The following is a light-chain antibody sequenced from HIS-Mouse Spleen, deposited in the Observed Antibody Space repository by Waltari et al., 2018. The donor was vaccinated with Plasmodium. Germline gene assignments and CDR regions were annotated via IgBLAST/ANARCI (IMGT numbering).Light chain of an antibody. J-gene: IGKJ2*01. V-gene: IGKV3-20*01. Sequence: IALTQSPGTLSLSSGERATLSCRASQSVSSSYLAWYQQKPGHAPTLLIYGASSRTTGIPDRFSGSGSGTDFTLTISRLEPEDFAVYYCQQYGSSPDTFGQGTKLEIK. CDR3: QQYGSSPDT. CDR1: QSVSSSY. CDR2: GAS.